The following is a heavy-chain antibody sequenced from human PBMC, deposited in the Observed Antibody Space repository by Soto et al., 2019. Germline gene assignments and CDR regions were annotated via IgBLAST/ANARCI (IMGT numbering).Heavy chain of an antibody. V-gene: IGHV1-69*01. D-gene: IGHD2-15*01. CDR1: GGTFSSYA. CDR2: IIPIFGTA. CDR3: AREGGGSYCSGGSCYVRAFDI. J-gene: IGHJ3*02. Sequence: QVQLVQSGAEVKKPGSSVKVSCKASGGTFSSYAISWVRQAPGQGLEWMGGIIPIFGTANYAQKFQGRVTITADESTSTAYMGLSSLRSEDTAVYYCAREGGGSYCSGGSCYVRAFDIWGQGTMVTVSS.